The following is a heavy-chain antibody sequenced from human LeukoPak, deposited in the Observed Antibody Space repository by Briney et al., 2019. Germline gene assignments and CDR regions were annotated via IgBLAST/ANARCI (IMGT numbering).Heavy chain of an antibody. V-gene: IGHV3-30*18. D-gene: IGHD3-22*01. CDR2: ISYDGSNK. CDR1: GFTVSSNY. Sequence: GGSLRLSCAASGFTVSSNYMSWVRQAPGKGLEWVAVISYDGSNKYYADSVKGRFTISRDNSKNTLYLQMNSLRAEDTAVYYCAKNYDSSGYYPPYYFDYWGQGTLVTVSS. CDR3: AKNYDSSGYYPPYYFDY. J-gene: IGHJ4*02.